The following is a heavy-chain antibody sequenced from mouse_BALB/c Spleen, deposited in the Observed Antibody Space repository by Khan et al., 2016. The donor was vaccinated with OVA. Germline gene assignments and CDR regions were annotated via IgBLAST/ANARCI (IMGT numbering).Heavy chain of an antibody. Sequence: QVQLQQSGAELARPGASVKMSCKASGYTFTSYTIHWVQQRPGQGLEWIGYINPRSGYTNYNQKFKDKATLTADKSSSTAYMQLSSLSSEDSAVYYCARRTTGYAMDYWGQGTSVTVSS. J-gene: IGHJ4*01. CDR2: INPRSGYT. CDR3: ARRTTGYAMDY. V-gene: IGHV1-4*01. CDR1: GYTFTSYT. D-gene: IGHD2-14*01.